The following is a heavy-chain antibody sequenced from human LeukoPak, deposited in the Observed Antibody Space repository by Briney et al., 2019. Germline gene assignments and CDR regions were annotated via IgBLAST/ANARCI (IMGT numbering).Heavy chain of an antibody. CDR2: ISYDGSNK. V-gene: IGHV3-30*18. J-gene: IGHJ3*02. CDR1: GFTFSSYG. Sequence: GGSLRLSCAASGFTFSSYGMHWVRQAPGKGLEWVAVISYDGSNKYYADSVKGRFTISRDNSKNTLYLQMNSLRAEDMAVYYCAKVGLNWGAAGDAFDIWGQGTMVTVSS. D-gene: IGHD7-27*01. CDR3: AKVGLNWGAAGDAFDI.